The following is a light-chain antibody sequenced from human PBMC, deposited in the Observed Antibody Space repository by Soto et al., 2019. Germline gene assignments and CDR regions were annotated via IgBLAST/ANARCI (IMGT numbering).Light chain of an antibody. Sequence: VHMTLSASTLSGSVGHRVNITCRASQTISSWLAWYQQKPGKAPKLLIYAASYLGNGVPSRFSGSGYGTYFTLTISSLQPEDLATYDCQQSYTTPLTFGGGTKVDIK. J-gene: IGKJ4*01. V-gene: IGKV1-39*01. CDR3: QQSYTTPLT. CDR2: AAS. CDR1: QTISSW.